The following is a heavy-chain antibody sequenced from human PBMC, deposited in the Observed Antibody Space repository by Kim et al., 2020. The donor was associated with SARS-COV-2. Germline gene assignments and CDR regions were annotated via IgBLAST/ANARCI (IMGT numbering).Heavy chain of an antibody. D-gene: IGHD6-25*01. CDR3: AKTKHSGAWGPFDY. V-gene: IGHV3-23*03. Sequence: YGDAVNGRFTISRDNSKHTLYLQMKSLRAEDTAMYYWAKTKHSGAWGPFDYWGQGILVTVSS. J-gene: IGHJ4*02.